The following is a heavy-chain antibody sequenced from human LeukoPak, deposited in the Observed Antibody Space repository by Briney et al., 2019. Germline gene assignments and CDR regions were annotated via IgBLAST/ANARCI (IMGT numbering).Heavy chain of an antibody. D-gene: IGHD2-8*01. CDR3: AAYCTNGVCPPGAFDI. CDR2: ISGSGGST. V-gene: IGHV3-23*01. Sequence: GGSLRLSCAASGFTFSSYAMSWVRQAPGKGLEWVSAISGSGGSTYYADSVKGRFTISRDNAKNSLYLQMNSLRVEDTAVYYCAAYCTNGVCPPGAFDIWGQGTMVTVSS. CDR1: GFTFSSYA. J-gene: IGHJ3*02.